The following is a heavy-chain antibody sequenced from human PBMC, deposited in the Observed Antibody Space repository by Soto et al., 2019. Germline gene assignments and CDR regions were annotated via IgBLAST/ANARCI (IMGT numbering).Heavy chain of an antibody. D-gene: IGHD6-13*01. CDR3: ARRMQQRTGSYVF. CDR1: GYIFSNYW. V-gene: IGHV5-51*01. J-gene: IGHJ4*02. CDR2: IYPGDSDT. Sequence: PGESLKISCKGSGYIFSNYWIGWVRQMPGKGLEWMGIIYPGDSDTKDSPSFQGQSTISADKSISTPHMQWSALHASDTATYFCARRMQQRTGSYVFWGQGTLVTVSS.